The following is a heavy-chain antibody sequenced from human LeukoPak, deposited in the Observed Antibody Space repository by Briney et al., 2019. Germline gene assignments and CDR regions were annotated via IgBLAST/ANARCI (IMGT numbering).Heavy chain of an antibody. Sequence: PGGSLRLSCAASGFTFSGSAMHWVRQASGKGLEWVGRIRSKANSYATAYAASVKGRFTIYRDDSKNTAYLQMNSLKTEDTAVYYCIAVAGQFDYWGQGTLVTVSS. D-gene: IGHD6-19*01. V-gene: IGHV3-73*01. CDR3: IAVAGQFDY. CDR2: IRSKANSYAT. CDR1: GFTFSGSA. J-gene: IGHJ4*02.